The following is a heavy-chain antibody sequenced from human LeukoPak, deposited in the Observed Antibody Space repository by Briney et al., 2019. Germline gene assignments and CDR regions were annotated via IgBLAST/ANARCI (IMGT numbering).Heavy chain of an antibody. CDR1: GFTFSSYW. CDR2: IKQDGSEK. V-gene: IGHV3-7*01. Sequence: GGSLSLSCAASGFTFSSYWMSWVRQAPGKGLEWVANIKQDGSEKYYVDSVKGRFTISRDNAKNSLYLQMNSLRAEDTAVYYCAKRGPGYYFDYWGQGTLVTVSS. D-gene: IGHD1-14*01. CDR3: AKRGPGYYFDY. J-gene: IGHJ4*02.